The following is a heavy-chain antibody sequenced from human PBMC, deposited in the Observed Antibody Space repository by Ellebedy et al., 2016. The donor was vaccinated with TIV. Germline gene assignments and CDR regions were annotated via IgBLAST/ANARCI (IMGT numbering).Heavy chain of an antibody. CDR3: ARSPLWSSGNYSPDY. J-gene: IGHJ4*02. Sequence: ASVKVSCKASGYTFTTYAMHWVRQAPGQRLEWVGWMNVGNGVTTYSQKFQGRVTMTRDTSASTVYMELSSLTSEDTAVYYCARSPLWSSGNYSPDYWGQGTLVTVSS. CDR1: GYTFTTYA. CDR2: MNVGNGVT. V-gene: IGHV1-3*01. D-gene: IGHD3-10*01.